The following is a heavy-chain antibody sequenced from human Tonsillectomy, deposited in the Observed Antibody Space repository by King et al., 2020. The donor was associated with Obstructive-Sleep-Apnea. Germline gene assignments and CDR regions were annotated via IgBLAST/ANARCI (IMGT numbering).Heavy chain of an antibody. Sequence: VQLVESGGGVVQPGRSLRLSCAASGFIFNSYAMHWVRQAPGKGLEWVALISYDGRNRFYADSVTGRFTISRDSSENTLYLQMNSLRVEDTAVYYCARDDHPTYHDSSGWRLGYGGQGTLVTVSS. J-gene: IGHJ4*02. CDR2: ISYDGRNR. CDR3: ARDDHPTYHDSSGWRLGY. D-gene: IGHD3-22*01. CDR1: GFIFNSYA. V-gene: IGHV3-30*04.